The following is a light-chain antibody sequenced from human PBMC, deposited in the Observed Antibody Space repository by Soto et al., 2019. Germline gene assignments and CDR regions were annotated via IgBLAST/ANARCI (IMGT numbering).Light chain of an antibody. Sequence: DIVMTQSPDSLAESLGERATINCKSSRSVLYSSNNKNYLAWYQQKPGQPPKLLIYWASTRESGVPDRFSGSGSGTDLTLTISSLQAEDVAVYYCQQYYSTPFTFGPGTKVDIK. J-gene: IGKJ3*01. CDR2: WAS. V-gene: IGKV4-1*01. CDR1: RSVLYSSNNKNY. CDR3: QQYYSTPFT.